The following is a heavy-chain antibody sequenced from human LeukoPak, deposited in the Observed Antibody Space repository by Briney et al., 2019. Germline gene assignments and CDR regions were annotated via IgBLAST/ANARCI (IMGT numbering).Heavy chain of an antibody. CDR2: IIPILGIA. CDR3: ARGSLVAATLYWRGCFDY. V-gene: IGHV1-69*04. J-gene: IGHJ4*02. CDR1: GGTFSSYA. Sequence: SVKVSCKASGGTFSSYAISWVRQAPGQGLEWMGRIIPILGIANYAQKFQGRVTFTADKSTSTAYMELSSLRSEDTAVYYCARGSLVAATLYWRGCFDYWGQGTLVTVSS. D-gene: IGHD2-15*01.